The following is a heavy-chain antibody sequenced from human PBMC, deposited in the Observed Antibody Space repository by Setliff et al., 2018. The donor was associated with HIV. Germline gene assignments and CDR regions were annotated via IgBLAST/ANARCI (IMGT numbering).Heavy chain of an antibody. J-gene: IGHJ4*02. V-gene: IGHV4-39*01. D-gene: IGHD3-3*01. CDR3: ARSQPDTIFGVVTFDC. CDR1: GGAMSSSGPGYY. Sequence: SETLSLTCTVSGGAMSSSGPGYYWGWVRQTPGGGLEWIGSVYYRGRTYYNPSLKSRVTISVDTSKNQLSLRLTSMAAADTAMYYCARSQPDTIFGVVTFDCWGQGKMVTVSS. CDR2: VYYRGRT.